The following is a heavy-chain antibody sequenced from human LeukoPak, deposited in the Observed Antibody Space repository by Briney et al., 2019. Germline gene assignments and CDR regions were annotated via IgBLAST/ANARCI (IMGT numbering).Heavy chain of an antibody. CDR2: VNAVG. CDR3: AKPLFGSGTSFNTFFDS. D-gene: IGHD3-10*01. CDR1: GFTFSNYA. V-gene: IGHV3-23*01. J-gene: IGHJ4*02. Sequence: PGGSLRLSCAASGFTFSNYAMTWVRQAPGKGLEWVSTVNAVGNYADSVEGRFTFSRDNSKNTLYLQMTSLRAEDTAVYYCAKPLFGSGTSFNTFFDSWGQGTLVTVSS.